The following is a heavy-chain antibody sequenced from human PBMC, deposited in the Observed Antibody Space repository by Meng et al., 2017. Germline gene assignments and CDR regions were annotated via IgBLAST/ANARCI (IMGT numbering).Heavy chain of an antibody. CDR3: ARDRSHDY. CDR2: INPNSGGT. J-gene: IGHJ4*02. Sequence: ASVKVSCKASGGTFSSYAISWVRQAPGQGLEWMGWINPNSGGTSSAQRFQGRVTMTRDTSISTAYMELSSLRSDDTAVYYCARDRSHDYWGQGTLVTVSS. V-gene: IGHV1-2*02. CDR1: GGTFSSYA.